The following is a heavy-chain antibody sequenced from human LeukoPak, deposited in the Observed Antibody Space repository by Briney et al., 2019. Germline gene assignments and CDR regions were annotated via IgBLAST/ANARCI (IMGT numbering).Heavy chain of an antibody. V-gene: IGHV4-34*01. CDR3: ARVYRAYYSSGWKGIFDY. J-gene: IGHJ4*02. CDR1: GGSFSGYY. Sequence: SETLSLTCAVYGGSFSGYYWSWIRQPPGKGLEWIGEINHSGSTNYNPSLKSRVTISVDTSKNQFSLKLSPVTAADTAVYYCARVYRAYYSSGWKGIFDYWGQGTLVTVSS. D-gene: IGHD6-19*01. CDR2: INHSGST.